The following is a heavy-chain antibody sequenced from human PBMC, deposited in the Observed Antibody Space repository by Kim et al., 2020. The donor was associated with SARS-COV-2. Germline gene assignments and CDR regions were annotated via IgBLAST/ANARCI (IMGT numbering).Heavy chain of an antibody. CDR3: ARIYAAYNFFDY. J-gene: IGHJ4*02. D-gene: IGHD1-1*01. V-gene: IGHV5-51*01. CDR2: T. Sequence: TRYSPSFHGQVTISTVTSISTAYLQWHSLKASDTAIYYCARIYAAYNFFDYWGQGTLVTVSS.